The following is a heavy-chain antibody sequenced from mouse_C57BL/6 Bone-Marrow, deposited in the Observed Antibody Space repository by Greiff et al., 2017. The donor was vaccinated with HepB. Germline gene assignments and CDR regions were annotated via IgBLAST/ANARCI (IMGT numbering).Heavy chain of an antibody. D-gene: IGHD4-1*01. CDR1: GFTFSSYG. CDR3: AEGTGSFAY. CDR2: ISSGGSYT. J-gene: IGHJ3*01. Sequence: EVQGVESGGDLVKPGGSLKLSCAASGFTFSSYGMSWVRQTPDKRLEWVATISSGGSYTYYPDSVKGRFTISRDNAKNTLYLQMSSLKSEDTAMYYCAEGTGSFAYWGQGTLVTVSA. V-gene: IGHV5-6*01.